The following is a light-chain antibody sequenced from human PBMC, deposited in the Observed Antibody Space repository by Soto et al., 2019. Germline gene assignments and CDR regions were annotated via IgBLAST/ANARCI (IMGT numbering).Light chain of an antibody. CDR1: QSISSW. V-gene: IGKV1-5*03. Sequence: DIQMTQYPSTLSASVGDRVTITCRASQSISSWLAWYQQKPGKAPKLLIYKASSLESGGPSRFSGSESGTEFTLTISGLQPDDFATYYCQQYNSYWTFGQGTKVEIK. CDR2: KAS. J-gene: IGKJ1*01. CDR3: QQYNSYWT.